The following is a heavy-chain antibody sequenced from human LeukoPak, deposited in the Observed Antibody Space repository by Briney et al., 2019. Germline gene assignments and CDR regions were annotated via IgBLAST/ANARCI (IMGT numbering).Heavy chain of an antibody. CDR2: IKGDGAT. J-gene: IGHJ4*02. CDR3: TTVTHFFL. Sequence: GGSLRLSCATSGFTFSGAWLSWVRQVPGKGLEWIGRIKGDGATDYAAPVRGRFTISRDVSRATLYLEMNSLKTEDTAIYYCTTVTHFFLGGQGTLVTVSS. CDR1: GFTFSGAW. V-gene: IGHV3-15*01. D-gene: IGHD2-15*01.